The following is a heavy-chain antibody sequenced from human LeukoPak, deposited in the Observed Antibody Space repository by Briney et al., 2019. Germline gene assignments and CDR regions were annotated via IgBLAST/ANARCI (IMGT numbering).Heavy chain of an antibody. CDR3: ARDRRGVVPDYFDY. CDR1: GGSISSYY. J-gene: IGHJ4*02. Sequence: SQTLSLTCTVSGGSISSYYWSWIRQPPGKGLEWIGYIYYSGSTNYNPSLKSRVTISVDTSKNQFSLKLSSVTAADTAVYYCARDRRGVVPDYFDYWGQGTLVTVSS. V-gene: IGHV4-59*01. D-gene: IGHD2-2*01. CDR2: IYYSGST.